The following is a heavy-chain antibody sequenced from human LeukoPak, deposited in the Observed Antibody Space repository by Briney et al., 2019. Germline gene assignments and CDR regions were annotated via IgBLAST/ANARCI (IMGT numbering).Heavy chain of an antibody. CDR2: IYYSGST. J-gene: IGHJ4*02. V-gene: IGHV4-31*03. Sequence: SQTLSLTCTVSGGSISSGGYYWSWLRQHPGKGLEWIGYIYYSGSTYYNPSLKSRVTISVDTSKNQFSLKLSSVTAADTAVYYCASQGSSGYLTYFDYWGQGTLVTVSS. CDR1: GGSISSGGYY. CDR3: ASQGSSGYLTYFDY. D-gene: IGHD3-22*01.